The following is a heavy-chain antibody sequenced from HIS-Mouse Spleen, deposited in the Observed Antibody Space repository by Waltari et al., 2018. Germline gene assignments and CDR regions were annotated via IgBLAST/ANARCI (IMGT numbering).Heavy chain of an antibody. Sequence: QVQLQQWGAGLLKPSETLSLTCAVYGGSFSGYYWSGIRQAPGKGLEWIGELNHSGSTNYNPSLQSRVTISVDSSKNQFSLKRSSVTAADTAVYYCAITAPVPNWGQGTLVTVSS. V-gene: IGHV4-34*01. CDR2: LNHSGST. CDR3: AITAPVPN. J-gene: IGHJ4*02. CDR1: GGSFSGYY.